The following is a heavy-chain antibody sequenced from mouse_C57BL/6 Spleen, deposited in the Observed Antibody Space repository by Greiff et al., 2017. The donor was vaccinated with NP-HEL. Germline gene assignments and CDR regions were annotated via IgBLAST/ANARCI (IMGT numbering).Heavy chain of an antibody. CDR1: GYTFTSYW. D-gene: IGHD4-1*01. CDR2: IYPGSGST. Sequence: QVQLQQSGAELVKPGASVKMSCKASGYTFTSYWITWVKQRPGQGLEWIGDIYPGSGSTNYNEKFKSKATLTVDTSSSTAYMQLSSLTSEDSAVYYCARKLTGTWVYFDYWGQGTTLTVSS. V-gene: IGHV1-55*01. J-gene: IGHJ2*01. CDR3: ARKLTGTWVYFDY.